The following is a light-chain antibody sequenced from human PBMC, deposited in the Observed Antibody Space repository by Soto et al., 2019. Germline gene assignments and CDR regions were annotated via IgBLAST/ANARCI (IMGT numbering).Light chain of an antibody. V-gene: IGLV1-51*02. CDR3: GTWDSSLSDVV. CDR2: ENN. CDR1: SSNIGNNY. J-gene: IGLJ2*01. Sequence: QAVVTQPPSVSAAPGQKVTISCSGSSSNIGNNYVSWYQQLPGTAPKLLIYENNKRPSGIPDRFSGSKSGTSATLGITGLQTGDEADYYCGTWDSSLSDVVFGGGTQLTVL.